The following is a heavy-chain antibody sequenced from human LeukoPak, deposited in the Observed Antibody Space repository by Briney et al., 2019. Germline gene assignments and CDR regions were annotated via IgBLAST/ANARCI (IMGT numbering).Heavy chain of an antibody. Sequence: GESLKISCKGSGYSFTSYWIGWVRQMPGKGLEWMGIIYPGDSDTRYSPSFQGQVTISADKSIRTAYLQWSSLKASDTAMYYCARSSVEVAAQIDYWGQGTLVTVSS. CDR1: GYSFTSYW. V-gene: IGHV5-51*01. D-gene: IGHD2-15*01. CDR3: ARSSVEVAAQIDY. CDR2: IYPGDSDT. J-gene: IGHJ4*02.